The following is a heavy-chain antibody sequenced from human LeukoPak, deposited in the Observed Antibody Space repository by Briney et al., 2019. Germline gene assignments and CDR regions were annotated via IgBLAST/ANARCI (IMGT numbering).Heavy chain of an antibody. CDR2: IRSDGSIT. V-gene: IGHV3-74*01. CDR3: ARPYDSSGVDAFDI. CDR1: GFTFSGYW. Sequence: PGGSLRLSCAASGFTFSGYWMHWVRQAPGKGLAWVSVIRSDGSITTYADSVKGRFTISRDTAKNTLYLQMNSLRAEDTAVYYCARPYDSSGVDAFDIWGQGTMVTVSS. D-gene: IGHD3-22*01. J-gene: IGHJ3*02.